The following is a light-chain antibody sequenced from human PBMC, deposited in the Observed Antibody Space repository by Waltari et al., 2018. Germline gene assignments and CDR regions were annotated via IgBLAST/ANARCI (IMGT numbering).Light chain of an antibody. CDR3: QQRSNWPLT. J-gene: IGKJ5*01. CDR2: DAA. V-gene: IGKV3-11*01. CDR1: QSVNSY. Sequence: EIVLTQSPATLSLSPGERATLSCRASQSVNSYLAWYQQKPGQAPRLLIYDAANRATGIPARFSGSGSGTDFTRTISSLEPEDFAVYYCQQRSNWPLTFGQGTRLEIK.